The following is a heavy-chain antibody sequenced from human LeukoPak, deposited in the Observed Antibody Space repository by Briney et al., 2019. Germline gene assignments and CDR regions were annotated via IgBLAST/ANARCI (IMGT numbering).Heavy chain of an antibody. D-gene: IGHD1-1*01. V-gene: IGHV3-30*18. CDR3: AKTGMLRRVGYLDV. Sequence: PGGPLRLSCVASGFIFSDYGIQWVRQAPGKGLEWVAVIAYDGNNTYYGDSVRGRFTISRDNSKKMVYLEMNSLRVEDTAVYYCAKTGMLRRVGYLDVWGKGTAVIVSS. J-gene: IGHJ6*04. CDR2: IAYDGNNT. CDR1: GFIFSDYG.